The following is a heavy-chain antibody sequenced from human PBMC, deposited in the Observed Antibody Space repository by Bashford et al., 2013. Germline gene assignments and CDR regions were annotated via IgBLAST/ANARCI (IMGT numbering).Heavy chain of an antibody. Sequence: GGPVRHFXCSLWIHVYQPYAMTVGPPGLQGRGLEVGSPSISATGGGTYYAGSVKGRFTISRDNSKNTVSLQMNSLRAEDTALYFCAKDWSPAWPPRHFDHWGQGIQVTVSS. D-gene: IGHD1-1*01. CDR2: ISATGGGT. J-gene: IGHJ4*02. V-gene: IGHV3-23*01. CDR1: IHVYQPYA. CDR3: AKDWSPAWPPRHFDH.